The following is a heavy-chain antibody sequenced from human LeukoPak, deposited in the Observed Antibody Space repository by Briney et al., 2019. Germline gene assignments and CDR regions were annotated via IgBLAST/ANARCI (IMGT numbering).Heavy chain of an antibody. D-gene: IGHD1-26*01. V-gene: IGHV1-2*02. J-gene: IGHJ4*02. Sequence: ASVKVSCKASGYSSTDYYIYWVRQAPGQGLEWMGWIKPNSGDTNYVQKFEGRVTMTRGTSISTAYMELSSLRSDDTAVYYCATKKYSGSFYAFWGQGTLVTVSS. CDR1: GYSSTDYY. CDR2: IKPNSGDT. CDR3: ATKKYSGSFYAF.